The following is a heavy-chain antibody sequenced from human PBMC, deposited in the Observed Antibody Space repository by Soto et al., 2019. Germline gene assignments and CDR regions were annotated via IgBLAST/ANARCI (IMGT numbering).Heavy chain of an antibody. Sequence: QVQLQESGPGLVKPSQTLSLTCTVSGGSISSGDYYWSWIRQPPGKGLEWIGYIYYSGSTYYNPSLKSRVTISVDTSKNQFSLKLSSVTAADTAVYYCARDSGYYYGSGGNAFDIWGQGTMVTVSS. J-gene: IGHJ3*02. CDR1: GGSISSGDYY. D-gene: IGHD3-10*01. CDR2: IYYSGST. CDR3: ARDSGYYYGSGGNAFDI. V-gene: IGHV4-30-4*01.